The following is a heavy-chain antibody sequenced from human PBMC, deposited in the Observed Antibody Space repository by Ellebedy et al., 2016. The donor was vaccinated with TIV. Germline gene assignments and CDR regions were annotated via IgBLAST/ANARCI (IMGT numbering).Heavy chain of an antibody. Sequence: GESLKISCAASGFTVGGNYLSWVRQAPGKGLEWVSVIYSGGTTYFGDSVKGRFTISRQTSNNTLFLQMNSLRLEDTAIYYCARAVPGAGTFYFDSWGQGTLVTVSS. CDR2: IYSGGTT. CDR1: GFTVGGNY. J-gene: IGHJ4*02. V-gene: IGHV3-53*04. D-gene: IGHD6-13*01. CDR3: ARAVPGAGTFYFDS.